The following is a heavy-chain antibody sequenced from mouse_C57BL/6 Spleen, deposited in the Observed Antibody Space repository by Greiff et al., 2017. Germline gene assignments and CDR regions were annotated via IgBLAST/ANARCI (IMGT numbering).Heavy chain of an antibody. CDR2: ISYDGSN. V-gene: IGHV3-6*01. J-gene: IGHJ2*01. D-gene: IGHD2-4*01. CDR1: GYSITSGYY. Sequence: EVQLQQSGPGLVKPSQSLSLTCSVTGYSITSGYYWNWIRQFPGNKLEWMGYISYDGSNNYNPSLKNRISITRDTSKNQFFLKLNSVTTEDTATYYCARADYDGGLDYWGQGTTLTVSS. CDR3: ARADYDGGLDY.